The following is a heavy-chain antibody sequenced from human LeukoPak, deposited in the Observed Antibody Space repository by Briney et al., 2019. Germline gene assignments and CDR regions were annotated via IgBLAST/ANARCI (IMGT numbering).Heavy chain of an antibody. Sequence: PGGSLRLSCAASGFTFSSYGMHWVRQAPGKGLEWVAVISYDGSNRYYADSVKGRFTISRDNSKNTLYLQMNSLRAEDTAVYYCAKDRVGATSFVFGYYYYGMDVWGQGTTVTVSS. D-gene: IGHD1-26*01. V-gene: IGHV3-30*18. CDR2: ISYDGSNR. CDR3: AKDRVGATSFVFGYYYYGMDV. CDR1: GFTFSSYG. J-gene: IGHJ6*02.